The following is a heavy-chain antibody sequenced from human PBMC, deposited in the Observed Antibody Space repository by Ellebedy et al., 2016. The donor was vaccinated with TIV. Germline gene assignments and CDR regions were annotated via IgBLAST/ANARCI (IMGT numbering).Heavy chain of an antibody. J-gene: IGHJ4*02. CDR3: AKGSRKAVAGTGFFDS. CDR1: GFTFDDYA. D-gene: IGHD6-19*01. Sequence: SLKISCTASGFTFDDYAMHWVRQAPGKGPEWVSHINWSGGSVDYAGSVRGRFTISRDNAKNSMYLQMNSLRPEDTALYYCAKGSRKAVAGTGFFDSWGLGALVTVSS. V-gene: IGHV3-9*01. CDR2: INWSGGSV.